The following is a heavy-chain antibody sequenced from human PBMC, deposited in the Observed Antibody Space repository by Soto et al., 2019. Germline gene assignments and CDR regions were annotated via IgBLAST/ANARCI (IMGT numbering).Heavy chain of an antibody. CDR2: INHSGNT. CDR3: ARDVTYYDSSGYSDY. Sequence: SETLSLTCAVYGGSFSGYSWNWIRQPPGKGLEWIGEINHSGNTNYNPSLKSRVTISVDTSKNQFSLKLSSVTAADTAVYYCARDVTYYDSSGYSDYWGQGTLVTVSS. D-gene: IGHD3-22*01. CDR1: GGSFSGYS. V-gene: IGHV4-34*01. J-gene: IGHJ4*02.